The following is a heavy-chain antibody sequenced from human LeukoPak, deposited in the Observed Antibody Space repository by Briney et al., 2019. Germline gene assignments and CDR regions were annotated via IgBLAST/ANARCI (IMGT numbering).Heavy chain of an antibody. J-gene: IGHJ2*01. V-gene: IGHV3-53*01. CDR2: LYSGSST. CDR3: ARVGDHFHWYLDL. D-gene: IGHD3-3*02. CDR1: GFTVSTNY. Sequence: PGGSLRLSCAASGFTVSTNYMNWVRQAPGKGLEWVSILYSGSSTYYADSVEGRFTISRDSSKNTLFLQMNDLRGEDTAVYYCARVGDHFHWYLDLWGRGTLVTVSS.